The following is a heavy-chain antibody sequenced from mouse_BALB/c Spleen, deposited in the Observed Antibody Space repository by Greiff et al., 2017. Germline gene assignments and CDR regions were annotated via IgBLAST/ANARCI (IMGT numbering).Heavy chain of an antibody. CDR3: ARSKIYYYGSSYRTPYYFDY. D-gene: IGHD1-1*01. CDR2: ILPGSGST. Sequence: QVQLQQSGAELMKPGASVKISCKATGYTFSSYWIAWVQQRPGHGLEWIGEILPGSGSTNYNEKFKGKATFTADTSSNTAYMQLSSLTSEDSAVYYCARSKIYYYGSSYRTPYYFDYWGQGTTLTGSS. J-gene: IGHJ2*01. CDR1: GYTFSSYW. V-gene: IGHV1-9*01.